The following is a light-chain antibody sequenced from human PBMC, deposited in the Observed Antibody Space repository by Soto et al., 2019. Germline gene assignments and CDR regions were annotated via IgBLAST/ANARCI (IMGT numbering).Light chain of an antibody. J-gene: IGLJ3*02. Sequence: QSVLTQPPSVSGAPGQRVTISCTGSNSNIGAGYDVHWYQQLPGTAPKLLIFGNNNRPSGVPDRFSGSKSGTSASLAITGLQAEDEADYYCQSYDSSLSGWVFGGGTKVTVL. V-gene: IGLV1-40*01. CDR2: GNN. CDR3: QSYDSSLSGWV. CDR1: NSNIGAGYD.